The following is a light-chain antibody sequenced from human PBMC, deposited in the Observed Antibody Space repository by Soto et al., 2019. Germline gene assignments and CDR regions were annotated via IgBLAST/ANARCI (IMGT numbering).Light chain of an antibody. CDR2: GAS. V-gene: IGKV3-20*01. J-gene: IGKJ1*01. CDR1: QSVSSSY. CDR3: QQYASSPET. Sequence: EIVLTQSPGTLSLSPGERATLSCRANQSVSSSYLAWYQQKPGQAPRLLIYGASSRATGIPDRFSGSGSGTDFTLTISRLEPEDFAVYYCQQYASSPETFGQGTKVEIK.